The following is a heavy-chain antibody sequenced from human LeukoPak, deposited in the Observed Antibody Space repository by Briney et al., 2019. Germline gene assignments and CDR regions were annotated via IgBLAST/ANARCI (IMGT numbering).Heavy chain of an antibody. V-gene: IGHV4-4*07. CDR1: GGSISSYY. CDR2: IYTSGST. Sequence: KPSETLSLTCTVSGGSISSYYWSWIRQPAGKGLEWIGRIYTSGSTNYNPSLKSRVTISVDTSKNQFSLKLSSVTAADTAVYYCARERRIAAAGTLAYWGQGALVTVSS. D-gene: IGHD6-13*01. CDR3: ARERRIAAAGTLAY. J-gene: IGHJ4*02.